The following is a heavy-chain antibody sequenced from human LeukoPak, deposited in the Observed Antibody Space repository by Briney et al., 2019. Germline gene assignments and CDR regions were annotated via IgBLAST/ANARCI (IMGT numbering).Heavy chain of an antibody. D-gene: IGHD2-21*01. CDR3: AREIAKARALDY. CDR1: GGSISSGDYY. CDR2: IYYSEST. Sequence: SETLSLTCTVSGGSISSGDYYWRWIRQPPGKSLEWIVYIYYSESTYYNPSLKSRVTISGATSKNQFTLKLSSVTPADTAVYYCAREIAKARALDYWGQGTLVTVSS. J-gene: IGHJ4*02. V-gene: IGHV4-30-4*01.